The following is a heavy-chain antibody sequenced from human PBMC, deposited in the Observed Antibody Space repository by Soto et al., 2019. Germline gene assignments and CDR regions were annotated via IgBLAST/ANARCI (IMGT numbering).Heavy chain of an antibody. Sequence: SLSNARMGVSWIRQPPGKALEWLAHIFSHDETAYSPSLKRRLPLSKDTSKIQVLLTMTNIDPVDSAKYYLARPPDARRSRIDYWGQGTLVSVSS. CDR2: IFSHDET. V-gene: IGHV2-26*01. D-gene: IGHD2-2*01. CDR1: SLSNARMG. CDR3: ARPPDARRSRIDY. J-gene: IGHJ4*02.